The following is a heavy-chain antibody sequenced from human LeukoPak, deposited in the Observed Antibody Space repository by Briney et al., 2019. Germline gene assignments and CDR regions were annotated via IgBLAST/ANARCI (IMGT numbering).Heavy chain of an antibody. V-gene: IGHV4-59*08. CDR2: IYYSGST. Sequence: SETLSLTCTVSGGSISNKYWSWIRQPPGKGLEWIGYIYYSGSTNYNPSLKSRVTILVDTSKNQFSLKLSSVTAADTAVYYCARASELFNWFDPWGQGTLVTVSS. CDR1: GGSISNKY. D-gene: IGHD1-26*01. J-gene: IGHJ5*02. CDR3: ARASELFNWFDP.